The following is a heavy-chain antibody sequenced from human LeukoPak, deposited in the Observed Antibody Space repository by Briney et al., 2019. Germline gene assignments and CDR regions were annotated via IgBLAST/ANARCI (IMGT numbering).Heavy chain of an antibody. D-gene: IGHD2-21*01. CDR3: AKNCDRTFDY. Sequence: GGSLRLSCAASGFTFSSYGMHWVRQAPGKGLEWVAFVRYDGSNKYYADSVKGRFTISRDNSKNTLYLQMNSLRAEDTAVYYCAKNCDRTFDYWGQGTLVTVSS. J-gene: IGHJ4*02. CDR2: VRYDGSNK. CDR1: GFTFSSYG. V-gene: IGHV3-30*02.